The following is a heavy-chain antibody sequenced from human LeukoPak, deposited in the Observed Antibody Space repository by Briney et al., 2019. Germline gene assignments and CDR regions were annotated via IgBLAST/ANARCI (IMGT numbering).Heavy chain of an antibody. D-gene: IGHD3-10*01. CDR3: AKKPLGSGTPLDY. CDR2: ISGGGGTT. Sequence: GGSLRLSCVASGFTFGDHAMNWVRQAPGKGLEWVSFISGGGGTTFYADSVKGRFTVSRDNSKSTLYLQLSSLRADDSAVFYCAKKPLGSGTPLDYWGQGTMVTVSS. V-gene: IGHV3-23*01. J-gene: IGHJ4*02. CDR1: GFTFGDHA.